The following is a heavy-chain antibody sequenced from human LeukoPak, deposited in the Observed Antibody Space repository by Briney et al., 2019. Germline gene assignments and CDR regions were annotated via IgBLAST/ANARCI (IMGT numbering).Heavy chain of an antibody. V-gene: IGHV3-23*01. CDR3: AKDAGWFGELYYFDY. J-gene: IGHJ4*02. CDR2: MGGSGGGT. D-gene: IGHD3-10*01. Sequence: GGSLRLSCAASGFSFSSYAMSWVRQAPGKGLEWVSAMGGSGGGTHYADSVKGRFTISRDNSENTLYLQMNSLRAEDTAVYYCAKDAGWFGELYYFDYWGQGTLVTVSS. CDR1: GFSFSSYA.